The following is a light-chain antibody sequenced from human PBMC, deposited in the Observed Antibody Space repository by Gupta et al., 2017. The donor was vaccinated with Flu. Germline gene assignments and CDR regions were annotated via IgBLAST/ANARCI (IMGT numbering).Light chain of an antibody. CDR2: WAS. Sequence: DIVMTQSPDSLAVSLGERATTNCKSSQSVLYNANNKNYLAWYQQKPGQPPKLLIYWASTRESGVPDRFSGSGSGTDFTLTISSLQAEDVAVYYCQQYYTTLWTFGQGTKVEI. V-gene: IGKV4-1*01. J-gene: IGKJ1*01. CDR1: QSVLYNANNKNY. CDR3: QQYYTTLWT.